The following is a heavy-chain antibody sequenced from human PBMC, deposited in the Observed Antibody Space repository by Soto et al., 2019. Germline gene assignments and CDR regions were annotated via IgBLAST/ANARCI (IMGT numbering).Heavy chain of an antibody. D-gene: IGHD2-21*01. CDR1: GYSINSGYY. J-gene: IGHJ6*02. Sequence: SETLSLTCAVSGYSINSGYYWGWIRQPPGKGLEWIGSIFHSGTTYYNPSLKSRVTISVDTSKNQFSLTLDSVTAADTAVYYCARDTTYMVVPYYYYYGMDVWGQGATVTVSS. CDR2: IFHSGTT. V-gene: IGHV4-38-2*02. CDR3: ARDTTYMVVPYYYYYGMDV.